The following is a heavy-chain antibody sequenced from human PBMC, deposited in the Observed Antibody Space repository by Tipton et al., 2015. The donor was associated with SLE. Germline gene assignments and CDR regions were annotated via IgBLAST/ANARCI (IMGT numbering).Heavy chain of an antibody. Sequence: LRLSCTVSGGSVSSSSYYWGWIRQPPGKGLEWIGSIYYSGRTYYNPSLKSRVTISVDTSKNQFSLKLRSVTAADTAVYYCARLPTGFPNWFDPWGQGTLVTVSS. D-gene: IGHD4-17*01. J-gene: IGHJ5*02. CDR3: ARLPTGFPNWFDP. CDR1: GGSVSSSSYY. V-gene: IGHV4-39*01. CDR2: IYYSGRT.